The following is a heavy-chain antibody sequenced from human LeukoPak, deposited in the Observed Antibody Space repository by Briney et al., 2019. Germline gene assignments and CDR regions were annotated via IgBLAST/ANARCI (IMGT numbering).Heavy chain of an antibody. CDR1: GFTFSSYW. D-gene: IGHD5-18*01. V-gene: IGHV3-7*01. CDR3: ATKGYSYAKGY. CDR2: IKQDGSEK. J-gene: IGHJ4*02. Sequence: GGSLRLSCAASGFTFSSYWMTWVRQAPGKGLEWVANIKQDGSEKYYVDSVKGRFTISRDNAKNSLYLQMNSLRAEDTAVYYCATKGYSYAKGYWGQGTLVTVSS.